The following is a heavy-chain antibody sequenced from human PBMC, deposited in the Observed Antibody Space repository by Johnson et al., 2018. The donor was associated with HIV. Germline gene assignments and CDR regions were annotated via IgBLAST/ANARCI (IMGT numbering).Heavy chain of an antibody. CDR3: ARANRGRNDAFDI. CDR2: IGISGNT. D-gene: IGHD2-15*01. V-gene: IGHV3-13*01. J-gene: IGHJ3*02. Sequence: VQLVESGGGLVQPGGSLRLSCAASEFTFSAHDMHWVRQTAGKGLEWVSGIGISGNTNYPGSVKGRFTISRENAKNSLYLQMNSLRAGDTAVYYCARANRGRNDAFDIWGQGTMVTVSS. CDR1: EFTFSAHD.